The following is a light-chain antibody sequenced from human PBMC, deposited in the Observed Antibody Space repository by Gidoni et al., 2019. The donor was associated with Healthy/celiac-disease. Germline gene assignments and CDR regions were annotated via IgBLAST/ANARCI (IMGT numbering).Light chain of an antibody. CDR2: GAS. CDR3: QQYNNWLT. CDR1: QSVSSN. Sequence: EILLTQSPATLSVSPGERATLSCRASQSVSSNLAWYQQKPGQAPRLLIYGASTRATGIPARLSGSGSGTELTLTISSMQSEDFAVYYCQQYNNWLTFGGGTKVEIK. J-gene: IGKJ4*01. V-gene: IGKV3-15*01.